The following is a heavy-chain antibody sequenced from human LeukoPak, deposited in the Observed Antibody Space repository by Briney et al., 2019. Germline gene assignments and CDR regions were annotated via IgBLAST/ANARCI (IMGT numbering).Heavy chain of an antibody. CDR2: ISGSGGST. CDR1: GFTFSNAW. Sequence: PGGSLRLSCAASGFTFSNAWMSWVRQAPGKGLEWVSAISGSGGSTYYADSVKGRFTISRDNSKNTLYLQMNSLRAEDTAVYYCANSPIVAPRLMDYWGQGTLVTVSS. J-gene: IGHJ4*02. V-gene: IGHV3-23*01. D-gene: IGHD5-12*01. CDR3: ANSPIVAPRLMDY.